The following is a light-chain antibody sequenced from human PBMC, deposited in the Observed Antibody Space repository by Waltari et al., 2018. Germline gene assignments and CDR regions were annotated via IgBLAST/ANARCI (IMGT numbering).Light chain of an antibody. CDR3: MQALQLPVT. V-gene: IGKV2-28*01. CDR2: LGS. Sequence: DIVMTQSPLSLPVTPVETASISCRSSQSLLQSYGYNYLDWYLQRPGQSPQLLIYLGSNRASGVPDRFSGSGSGTDFTLKISRVEAEDVGVYYCMQALQLPVTFGGGTKVEIK. CDR1: QSLLQSYGYNY. J-gene: IGKJ4*01.